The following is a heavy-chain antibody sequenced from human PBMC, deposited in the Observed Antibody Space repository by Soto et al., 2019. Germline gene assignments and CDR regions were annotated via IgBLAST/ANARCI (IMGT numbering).Heavy chain of an antibody. Sequence: GGSLRLSCAASGFTFSSYGMHWVRQAPGKGLEWVAVISYDGSNKYYADSVKGRFTISRDNSKNTLYLQMNSLRAEDTAVYYCAKDTSYGVGYYFDYWGQGTLVTVSS. CDR1: GFTFSSYG. V-gene: IGHV3-30*18. D-gene: IGHD4-17*01. CDR2: ISYDGSNK. J-gene: IGHJ4*02. CDR3: AKDTSYGVGYYFDY.